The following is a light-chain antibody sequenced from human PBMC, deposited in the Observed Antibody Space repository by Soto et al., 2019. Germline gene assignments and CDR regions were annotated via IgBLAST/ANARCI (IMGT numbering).Light chain of an antibody. CDR1: KLGTKY. V-gene: IGLV3-1*01. CDR3: QAWDNSVV. Sequence: SYELTQPTSVSVSPGQTATMTCSGDKLGTKYVCWYQQKPGQSPVLVIYDDNKRPSGIPERFSGSNSGNTATLTISGTQARDEADYYCQAWDNSVVFGGGTKLTVL. J-gene: IGLJ2*01. CDR2: DDN.